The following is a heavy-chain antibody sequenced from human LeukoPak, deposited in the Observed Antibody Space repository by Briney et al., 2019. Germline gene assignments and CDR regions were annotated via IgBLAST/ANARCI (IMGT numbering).Heavy chain of an antibody. CDR1: GFTFSNAW. J-gene: IGHJ4*02. CDR3: TTEYYYGSGSYSLFDY. V-gene: IGHV3-15*01. Sequence: GGSLRLSCAASGFTFSNAWMSWVRQAPVKGLEWVGGIKSKTDGGTTDYAAPVKGRFTISRDDSKNTLYLQMNSLKTEDTAVYYCTTEYYYGSGSYSLFDYWGQGTLVTVSS. D-gene: IGHD3-10*01. CDR2: IKSKTDGGTT.